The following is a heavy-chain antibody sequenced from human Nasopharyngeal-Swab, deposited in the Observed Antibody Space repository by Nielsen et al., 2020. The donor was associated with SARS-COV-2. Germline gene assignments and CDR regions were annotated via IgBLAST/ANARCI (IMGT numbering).Heavy chain of an antibody. Sequence: GESLKISCSFSGFIPSDSWMHWVRQAPGKGPVWVSRINRDGSRTGYADFVKGRFTTSRDNANNTVYLQMSGLRAEDTAVYYCAKALTSSGSYFLFDNWGQGTLVTVSS. CDR3: AKALTSSGSYFLFDN. CDR2: INRDGSRT. V-gene: IGHV3-74*01. CDR1: GFIPSDSW. J-gene: IGHJ4*02. D-gene: IGHD1-26*01.